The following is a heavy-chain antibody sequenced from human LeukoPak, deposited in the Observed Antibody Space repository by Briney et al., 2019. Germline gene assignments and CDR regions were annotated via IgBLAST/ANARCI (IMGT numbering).Heavy chain of an antibody. D-gene: IGHD2-8*01. CDR2: IWYDGSNK. V-gene: IGHV3-33*01. CDR3: ARCLLYLWNRNFYYYMDV. J-gene: IGHJ6*03. CDR1: GFTFSSYG. Sequence: GRSLRLSCAASGFTFSSYGMHWVRQAPGKGLEWVAVIWYDGSNKYYADSVKGRFTISRDTSQNTPSLQMNSLRGEDTAVYYCARCLLYLWNRNFYYYMDVWGKGTTVTVSS.